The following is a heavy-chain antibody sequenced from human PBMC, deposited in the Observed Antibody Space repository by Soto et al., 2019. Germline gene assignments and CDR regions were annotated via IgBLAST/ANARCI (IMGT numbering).Heavy chain of an antibody. D-gene: IGHD3-10*01. CDR2: IRGSGGGT. V-gene: IGHV3-23*01. CDR1: GFPFSMFA. Sequence: EVQVLESGGGSVQPGGSLRLSCAASGFPFSMFAMNWVRQAPGKGLEWVSGIRGSGGGTYYADSVKGRFTIYRDDSRNMLNLEINTLRGEDTAVYYCAKASGRVHYGMHVWGQGTTVTVSS. CDR3: AKASGRVHYGMHV. J-gene: IGHJ6*02.